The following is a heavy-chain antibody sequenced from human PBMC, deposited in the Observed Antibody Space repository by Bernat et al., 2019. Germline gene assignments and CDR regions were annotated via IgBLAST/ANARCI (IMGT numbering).Heavy chain of an antibody. Sequence: EVQLVESGGGLVKPGGSLRLSCAASGFTFSSNSMNWVRQAPGKGLEWVSCITSSSTYIYYADSVKGRFTISRDNDKNSLYLQMNSLRAEDTAMYYCARWGHLGELSLSAYWGQGTLVTVSS. CDR2: ITSSSTYI. CDR1: GFTFSSNS. V-gene: IGHV3-21*01. D-gene: IGHD3-16*02. CDR3: ARWGHLGELSLSAY. J-gene: IGHJ4*02.